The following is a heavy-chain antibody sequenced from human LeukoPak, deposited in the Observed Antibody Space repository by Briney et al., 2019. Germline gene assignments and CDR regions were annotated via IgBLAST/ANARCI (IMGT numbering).Heavy chain of an antibody. CDR3: AREGPYSGRWYYFDY. Sequence: PAESLSLTCAASGCSMRSYFWNWIRQPAGKGLEWIACINSSGNTNYNPSLKRRVTMSVDTSKSQFSLKLTSVTDADTAFYYCAREGPYSGRWYYFDYWGQGILVTVSS. CDR1: GCSMRSYF. J-gene: IGHJ4*02. D-gene: IGHD6-13*01. CDR2: INSSGNT. V-gene: IGHV4-4*07.